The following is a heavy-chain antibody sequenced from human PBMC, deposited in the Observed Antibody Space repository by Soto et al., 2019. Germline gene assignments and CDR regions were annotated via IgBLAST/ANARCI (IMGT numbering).Heavy chain of an antibody. CDR2: IYYSGST. CDR3: ARLWRPNSSGYYRKYFDY. Sequence: QLQLQESGPGLVKPSETLSLTCTVSGGSISSSSYYWGWIRQPPGKGLEWIGSIYYSGSTYYNPSLKSRVTISVDTSKNQFSLKLSSVTAADTAVYYCARLWRPNSSGYYRKYFDYWGQGTLVTVSS. CDR1: GGSISSSSYY. D-gene: IGHD3-22*01. V-gene: IGHV4-39*01. J-gene: IGHJ4*02.